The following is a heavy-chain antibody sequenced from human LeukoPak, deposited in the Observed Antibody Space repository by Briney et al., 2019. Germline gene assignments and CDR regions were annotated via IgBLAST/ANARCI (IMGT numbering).Heavy chain of an antibody. CDR1: GYSFTSYW. CDR2: IYPDDSDT. CDR3: ARQGHCTNGVCYSNYYYYMDV. J-gene: IGHJ6*03. V-gene: IGHV5-51*01. D-gene: IGHD2-8*01. Sequence: GESLKISCEGSGYSFTSYWIGWVRQMPGKGLEWMGIIYPDDSDTRYSPSFEGQVIISVDKSISTAYLQWSSLKASDTATYYCARQGHCTNGVCYSNYYYYMDVWGKGTTVTVSS.